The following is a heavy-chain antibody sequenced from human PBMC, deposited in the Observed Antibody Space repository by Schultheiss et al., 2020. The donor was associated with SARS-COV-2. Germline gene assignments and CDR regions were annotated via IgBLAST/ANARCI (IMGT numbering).Heavy chain of an antibody. V-gene: IGHV4-31*03. CDR1: GGSISSGGYY. CDR2: IYYSGST. Sequence: SQTLSLTCTVSGGSISSGGYYWGWIRQPPGKGLEWIGYIYYSGSTYYNPSLKSRVTISVDTSKNQFSLKLSSVTAADTAVYYCARDRVPAAIGFNHWFDPWGQGTLVTVSS. J-gene: IGHJ5*02. D-gene: IGHD2-2*01. CDR3: ARDRVPAAIGFNHWFDP.